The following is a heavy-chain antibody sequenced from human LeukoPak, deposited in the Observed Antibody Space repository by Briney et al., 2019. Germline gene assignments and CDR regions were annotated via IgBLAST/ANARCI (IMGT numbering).Heavy chain of an antibody. CDR3: ARLVGDSSGYYGNEGGDAFDI. CDR2: IYYSGST. Sequence: PSETLSLTCTVSGGSISSYYWSWIRQPPGKGLEWIGHIYYSGSTNYNPSLKSRVTISVDTSKNQFSLKLSSVTAADTAVYYCARLVGDSSGYYGNEGGDAFDIWGQGTMVTVSS. D-gene: IGHD3-22*01. V-gene: IGHV4-59*08. J-gene: IGHJ3*02. CDR1: GGSISSYY.